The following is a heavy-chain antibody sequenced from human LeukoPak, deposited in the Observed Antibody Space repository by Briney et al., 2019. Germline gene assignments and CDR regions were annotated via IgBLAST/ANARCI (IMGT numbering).Heavy chain of an antibody. CDR1: GGSISSYY. CDR2: IYTSGST. Sequence: SETLSLTCTVSGGSISSYYWSWIRQPPGKGLEWIGYIYTSGSTNYNPSLKSRVTISVDTSKNQFSLKLSSVTVADTAVYYCARADYYDSSGYHWYFDLWGRGTLVTVSS. J-gene: IGHJ2*01. D-gene: IGHD3-22*01. CDR3: ARADYYDSSGYHWYFDL. V-gene: IGHV4-4*09.